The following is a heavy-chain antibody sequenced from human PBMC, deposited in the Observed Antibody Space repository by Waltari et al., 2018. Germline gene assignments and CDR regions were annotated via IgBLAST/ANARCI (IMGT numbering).Heavy chain of an antibody. CDR1: GYSLTELS. CDR2: FDPERRDT. J-gene: IGHJ4*02. V-gene: IGHV1-24*01. D-gene: IGHD2-15*01. Sequence: VQLIQSGAEVKKPGASVRLSCKVSGYSLTELSIHWVRQPPGKGLEWMGGFDPERRDTTYAQRFQGRVTMTEDTSTDTAYMELRSLTSDDTAVFYCATDWGYCSDDSCYVGERGVYWGQGTLVTVSS. CDR3: ATDWGYCSDDSCYVGERGVY.